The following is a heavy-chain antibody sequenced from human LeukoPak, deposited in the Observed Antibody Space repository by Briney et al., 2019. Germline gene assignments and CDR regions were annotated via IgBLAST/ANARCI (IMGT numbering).Heavy chain of an antibody. Sequence: ASVKVSCKASGYTFTSYGISWVRQAPGQGLEWMGWISAYNGNTNYAQKLQGRVTMTTDTSTSTAYMELRSLRSDDTAVYYCARLIGYCSSTSCDTRIHFDHWGQGTLVTVSS. V-gene: IGHV1-18*01. CDR1: GYTFTSYG. J-gene: IGHJ4*02. CDR3: ARLIGYCSSTSCDTRIHFDH. CDR2: ISAYNGNT. D-gene: IGHD2-2*01.